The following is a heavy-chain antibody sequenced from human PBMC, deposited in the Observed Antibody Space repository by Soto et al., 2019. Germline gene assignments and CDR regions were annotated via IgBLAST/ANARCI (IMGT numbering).Heavy chain of an antibody. CDR1: GYNFTSYG. Sequence: ASVKVSCKTSGYNFTSYGLHWVLQAPGQRLEWMGWINAANDNPKTSQKFQGRVTLTRDTSASTAYMELSGLISEDTAVYYCARVVEGHYLEPQFDFWGQGTLVTVSS. J-gene: IGHJ4*02. V-gene: IGHV1-3*01. D-gene: IGHD1-26*01. CDR3: ARVVEGHYLEPQFDF. CDR2: INAANDNP.